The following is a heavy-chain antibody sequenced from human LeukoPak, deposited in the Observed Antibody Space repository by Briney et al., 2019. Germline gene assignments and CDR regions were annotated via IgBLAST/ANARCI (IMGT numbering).Heavy chain of an antibody. CDR3: ARGLRQLVRSWHY. D-gene: IGHD6-6*01. Sequence: PSETLSLTCTVSGFSISSDYYWGWIRQPPGKRLEWIGEINHRGSTNYNPSLKSRVTISVDTSKNQFSLKLSSVTAADTAVYYCARGLRQLVRSWHYWGQGTLVTVSS. V-gene: IGHV4-38-2*02. CDR1: GFSISSDYY. CDR2: INHRGST. J-gene: IGHJ4*02.